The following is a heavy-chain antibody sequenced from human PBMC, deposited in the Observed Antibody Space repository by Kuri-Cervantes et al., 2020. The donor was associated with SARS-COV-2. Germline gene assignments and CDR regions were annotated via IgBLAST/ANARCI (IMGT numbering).Heavy chain of an antibody. D-gene: IGHD4-17*01. Sequence: GGSLRLSCAASGFTFSSYGMHWVRQAPGKGLEWVAVIWYDGSNKYYADSVKGRFTISRDNSKNTLYLQMNSLRAEDTAVYYCARDWTTTVTLGYYYYYMDVWGKGTTVTVSS. CDR1: GFTFSSYG. J-gene: IGHJ6*03. CDR3: ARDWTTTVTLGYYYYYMDV. V-gene: IGHV3-33*01. CDR2: IWYDGSNK.